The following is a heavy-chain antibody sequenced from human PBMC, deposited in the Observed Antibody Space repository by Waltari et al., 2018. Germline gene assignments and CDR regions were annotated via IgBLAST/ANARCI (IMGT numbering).Heavy chain of an antibody. CDR3: ARPSIFGVVINHDAFDI. V-gene: IGHV1-69*01. Sequence: QVQLVQSGAEVKKPGSSVKVSCKASGGTFSSYAISWVRQAPGQGLEWMGGIIPSFAKANYAQKFQGRVTITADESTSTAYMELSSLRSEDTAVYYCARPSIFGVVINHDAFDIWGQGTMVTVSS. J-gene: IGHJ3*02. CDR2: IIPSFAKA. D-gene: IGHD3-3*01. CDR1: GGTFSSYA.